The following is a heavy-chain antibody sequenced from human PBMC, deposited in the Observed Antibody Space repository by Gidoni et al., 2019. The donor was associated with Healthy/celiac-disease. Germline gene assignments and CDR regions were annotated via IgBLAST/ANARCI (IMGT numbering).Heavy chain of an antibody. D-gene: IGHD3-22*01. CDR3: TRGDSSYYDSSGYYLVFDY. J-gene: IGHJ4*02. V-gene: IGHV3-49*03. CDR2: IRSKAYGGTT. Sequence: TASGFTFGDYAMSWFRQAPGKGLEWVGFIRSKAYGGTTEYAASVKGRFTISSDDSKSIAYLQMNSLKTEDTAVYYCTRGDSSYYDSSGYYLVFDYWGQGTLVTVSS. CDR1: GFTFGDYA.